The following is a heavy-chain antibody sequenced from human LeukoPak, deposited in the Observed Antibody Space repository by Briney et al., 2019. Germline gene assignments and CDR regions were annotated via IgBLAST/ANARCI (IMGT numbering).Heavy chain of an antibody. V-gene: IGHV1-18*01. J-gene: IGHJ4*02. CDR2: ISAYNGNT. D-gene: IGHD6-19*01. CDR3: AGDLAVAGTDY. CDR1: GYTFTTYG. Sequence: ASVKVSCKASGYTFTTYGISWVRQAPGQGLEWMGWISAYNGNTNYTQNFQGRVTMTTDTSTTTAYMELRSLRSDDTAMYYCAGDLAVAGTDYWGQGTLVTVSS.